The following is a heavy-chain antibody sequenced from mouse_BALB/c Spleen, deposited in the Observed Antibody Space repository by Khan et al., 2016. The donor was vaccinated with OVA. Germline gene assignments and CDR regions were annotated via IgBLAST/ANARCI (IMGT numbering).Heavy chain of an antibody. Sequence: EVQLQESGPGLVKPSQSLSLTCTVTGYSITSGYGWNWIRQFPGNKLEWMGYISYSGSTNYNPSLKSRISIPRDTSKNQFCLQLNSVTTEDTATYYCARTARIKYWGQGTTLTVSS. CDR1: GYSITSGYG. J-gene: IGHJ2*01. V-gene: IGHV3-2*02. D-gene: IGHD1-2*01. CDR2: ISYSGST. CDR3: ARTARIKY.